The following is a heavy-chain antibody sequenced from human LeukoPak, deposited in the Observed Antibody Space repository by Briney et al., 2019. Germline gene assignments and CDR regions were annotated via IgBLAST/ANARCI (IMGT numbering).Heavy chain of an antibody. CDR1: GYTFTSYG. CDR3: ARVDYYDSSGYYYSRPPFDY. Sequence: ASVKVSCKASGYTFTSYGISWVRQAPGQGLEWMGWISAYNGNTNYAQKLQGRVTMTTDTPTSTAYMELRSLRSDDTAVYYCARVDYYDSSGYYYSRPPFDYWGQGTLVTVSS. CDR2: ISAYNGNT. J-gene: IGHJ4*02. V-gene: IGHV1-18*01. D-gene: IGHD3-22*01.